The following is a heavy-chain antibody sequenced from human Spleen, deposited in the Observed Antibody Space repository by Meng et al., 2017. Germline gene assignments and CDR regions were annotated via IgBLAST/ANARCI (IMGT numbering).Heavy chain of an antibody. Sequence: ASVKVSCKASDYTFTRYNINWVRQATGQGLEWMGWMNPKSGQRGYAQKFQGRVTMTVDTSISTAYMELSSLRSEDTAVYYCARVNGDPDYWGQGTLVTVSS. J-gene: IGHJ4*02. D-gene: IGHD4-17*01. CDR3: ARVNGDPDY. CDR2: MNPKSGQR. V-gene: IGHV1-8*01. CDR1: DYTFTRYN.